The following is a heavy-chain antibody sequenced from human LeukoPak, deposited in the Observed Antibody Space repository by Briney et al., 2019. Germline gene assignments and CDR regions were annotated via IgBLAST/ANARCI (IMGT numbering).Heavy chain of an antibody. CDR1: GFIFSKYG. J-gene: IGHJ3*01. CDR2: IRHDGNEE. D-gene: IGHD3-22*01. CDR3: ARWGIVGHDAFDL. V-gene: IGHV3-33*01. Sequence: GRSLRLSCAASGFIFSKYGMHWVRQAPGRVLEWLALIRHDGNEEWYVDSVRGRFTISRDNSKNTVFLQMNSLRADDTAVYYCARWGIVGHDAFDLWGQGTMVTVSS.